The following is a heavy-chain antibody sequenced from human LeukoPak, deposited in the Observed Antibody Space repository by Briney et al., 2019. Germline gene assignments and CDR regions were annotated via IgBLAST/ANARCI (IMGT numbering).Heavy chain of an antibody. CDR1: GGSISSGDYY. CDR3: ARETRTYCGGDCYWY. J-gene: IGHJ4*02. Sequence: SQTLSLTRTVPGGSISSGDYYWSWIRQPPGKGLEWIGYIYYSGSTYYNPSLKSRVTISVDTSKNQFSLKLSSVTAADTAVYYCARETRTYCGGDCYWYWGQGTLVTVSS. D-gene: IGHD2-21*01. V-gene: IGHV4-30-4*08. CDR2: IYYSGST.